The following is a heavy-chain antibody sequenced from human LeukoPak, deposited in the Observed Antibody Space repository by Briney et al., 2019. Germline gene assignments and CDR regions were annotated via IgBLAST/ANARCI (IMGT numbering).Heavy chain of an antibody. Sequence: PGGSLRLSCAASGFTFSSYDMSWARQAPGKWLEWVSSITNSGGTTWYADSVRGRFTISRDQSKNTLYLQMSSLRAEDTAVYYCAKHSGMYYYFDYWGQGALVSVPS. J-gene: IGHJ4*02. CDR3: AKHSGMYYYFDY. CDR2: ITNSGGTT. CDR1: GFTFSSYD. D-gene: IGHD2-15*01. V-gene: IGHV3-23*01.